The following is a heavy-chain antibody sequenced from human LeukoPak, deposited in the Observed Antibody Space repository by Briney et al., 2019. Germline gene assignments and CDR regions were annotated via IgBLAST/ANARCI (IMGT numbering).Heavy chain of an antibody. J-gene: IGHJ5*02. Sequence: SETLSLTCAVYGGSFSRYYWTWIRQPPGKGLEWIGEINHSGSANYNPSLKGRVTISVDASKSQFSLRLSSVTAADTAVYYCARLTYSNNWYFRRGLDNWFDPWGQGTLVTVSS. D-gene: IGHD6-13*01. CDR3: ARLTYSNNWYFRRGLDNWFDP. CDR2: INHSGSA. CDR1: GGSFSRYY. V-gene: IGHV4-34*01.